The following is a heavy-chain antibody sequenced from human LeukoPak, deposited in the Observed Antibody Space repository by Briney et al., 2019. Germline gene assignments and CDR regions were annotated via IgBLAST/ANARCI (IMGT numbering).Heavy chain of an antibody. V-gene: IGHV3-53*01. J-gene: IGHJ4*02. D-gene: IGHD6-25*01. Sequence: GGSLRLSCAASGFTVSSNYMSWVRQAPGKALEGVSVIYSGGSTYYADSVKGRFTISRDNSKNTLYLQMNSLRAEDTAVYYCAREGGPGSGFDYWGQGPLVTVSS. CDR2: IYSGGST. CDR3: AREGGPGSGFDY. CDR1: GFTVSSNY.